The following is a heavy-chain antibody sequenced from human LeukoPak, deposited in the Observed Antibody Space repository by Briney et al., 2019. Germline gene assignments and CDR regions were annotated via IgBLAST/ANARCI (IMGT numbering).Heavy chain of an antibody. CDR2: ISGSGVST. J-gene: IGHJ4*02. CDR1: GFTFNTYA. V-gene: IGHV3-23*01. D-gene: IGHD2-15*01. Sequence: GGSLRLSCAASGFTFNTYAMSWVRQAPGKGLEWVSAISGSGVSTYYADSVKGGFTISRDNSKNTLYLQIHSLRAEDTALYYCAKGKGSPSSSIDWWGQGTLVTVSS. CDR3: AKGKGSPSSSIDW.